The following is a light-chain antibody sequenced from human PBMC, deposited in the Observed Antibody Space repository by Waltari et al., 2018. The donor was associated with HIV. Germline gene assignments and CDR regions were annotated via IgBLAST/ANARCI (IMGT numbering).Light chain of an antibody. CDR3: SSYTSSSTWV. V-gene: IGLV2-14*03. CDR1: SSDVGGYNY. Sequence: QSALTQPASVSGSPGQSITISCTGTSSDVGGYNYVSWYQQHPGKAPKLMIYDVTNRPSGVSKRCSGSKSGNTASLTISGLQLEDEAEYYCSSYTSSSTWVFGGGTKLTVL. CDR2: DVT. J-gene: IGLJ3*02.